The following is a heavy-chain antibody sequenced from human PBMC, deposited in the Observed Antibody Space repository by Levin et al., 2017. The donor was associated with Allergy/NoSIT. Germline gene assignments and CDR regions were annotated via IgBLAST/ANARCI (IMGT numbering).Heavy chain of an antibody. D-gene: IGHD6-6*01. CDR2: INQSGSI. CDR1: GGSFSGYY. V-gene: IGHV4-34*01. J-gene: IGHJ4*02. CDR3: ARTPSITARPFDY. Sequence: PSETLSLTCAVYGGSFSGYYWSWIRQPPGKGLEWIGEINQSGSINYNPSLKSRVTMSVDTSKNQFSLKLISVTAADTAVYYCARTPSITARPFDYWGQGTLVTVSS.